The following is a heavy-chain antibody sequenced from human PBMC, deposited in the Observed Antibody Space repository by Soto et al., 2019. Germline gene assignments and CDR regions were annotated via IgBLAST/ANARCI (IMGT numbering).Heavy chain of an antibody. Sequence: QVQLVQSGAEVKKPGASVKVSCKASGYMFSRYGVTWVRLAPGQGLEWMGWISAYNGKTTYAQKLQGRVTMTTDTSTSTAYMELTSLRSDDTAVYYCARWITGTYSDWFDPWGQGTLVTVSS. D-gene: IGHD1-1*01. CDR1: GYMFSRYG. CDR2: ISAYNGKT. CDR3: ARWITGTYSDWFDP. V-gene: IGHV1-18*04. J-gene: IGHJ5*02.